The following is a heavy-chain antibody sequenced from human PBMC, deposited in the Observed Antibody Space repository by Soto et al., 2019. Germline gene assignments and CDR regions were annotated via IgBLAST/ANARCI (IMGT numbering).Heavy chain of an antibody. CDR1: GYTFTNYG. CDR2: TSAYNGNT. J-gene: IGHJ6*02. V-gene: IGHV1-18*01. CDR3: ARDRAADIATAGMGYYYGMDV. Sequence: GASVKVSCKTSGYTFTNYGINWVRQAPGQGLEWMGWTSAYNGNTNFAQKLQGRVTMTTDTSTSTAYMELRSLRSDDTAVYYCARDRAADIATAGMGYYYGMDVWGQGTTVTVSS. D-gene: IGHD6-13*01.